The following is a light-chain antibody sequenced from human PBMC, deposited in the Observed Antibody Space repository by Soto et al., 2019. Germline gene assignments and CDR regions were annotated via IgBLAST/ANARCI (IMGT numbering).Light chain of an antibody. J-gene: IGKJ1*01. CDR1: QSISSRY. V-gene: IGKV3-20*01. CDR2: AAS. Sequence: EIVLTQSPGTLSLSPGERATLSCRASQSISSRYLAWYQQKPGQAPRLLIYAASTRATDIPDKFSGSGSAADFTISISRQEPEDFAVYYWQHYDTSLLTFGPGTTVEI. CDR3: QHYDTSLLT.